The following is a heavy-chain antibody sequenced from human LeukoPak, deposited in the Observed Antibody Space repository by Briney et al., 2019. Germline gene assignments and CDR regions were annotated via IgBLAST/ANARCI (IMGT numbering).Heavy chain of an antibody. CDR2: IYYSGST. V-gene: IGHV4-34*01. CDR1: GGSFSGYY. Sequence: SETLSLTCAVYGGSFSGYYWSWIRQPPGKGLEWIGSIYYSGSTYYNPSLKSRVTISVDTSKNQFSLKLSSVTAADTAVYYCAGGLGSPPYGWGQGTLVTVSS. J-gene: IGHJ4*02. CDR3: AGGLGSPPYG. D-gene: IGHD2-15*01.